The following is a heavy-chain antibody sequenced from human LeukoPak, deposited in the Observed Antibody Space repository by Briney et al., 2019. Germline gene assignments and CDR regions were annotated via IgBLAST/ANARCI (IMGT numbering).Heavy chain of an antibody. Sequence: SETLSLTCTVSGGSISSYYWSWIRQPPGKGLEWIGYIYYSGSTNYNPSLKSRVTISVDTSKNQFSLKLSSVTAADTAVYYCARGRMVYAFGYYYYMDVWGKGTTVTVSS. V-gene: IGHV4-59*12. CDR3: ARGRMVYAFGYYYYMDV. CDR1: GGSISSYY. CDR2: IYYSGST. J-gene: IGHJ6*03. D-gene: IGHD2-8*01.